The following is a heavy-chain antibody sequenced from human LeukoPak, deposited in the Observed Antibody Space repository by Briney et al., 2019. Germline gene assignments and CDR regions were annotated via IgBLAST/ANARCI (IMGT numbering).Heavy chain of an antibody. CDR2: ISNDGIGK. J-gene: IGHJ4*02. Sequence: GGSLRLSCAASGLPFSTFIIHWVRQAPGKGLEWVAAISNDGIGKFYADSVKGRFTISRDNSKNTLHLQIDGLRLEDTAVYHCAREFNSSGYAGTFDCWGPGTLVTVSS. CDR1: GLPFSTFI. D-gene: IGHD3-22*01. CDR3: AREFNSSGYAGTFDC. V-gene: IGHV3-30*04.